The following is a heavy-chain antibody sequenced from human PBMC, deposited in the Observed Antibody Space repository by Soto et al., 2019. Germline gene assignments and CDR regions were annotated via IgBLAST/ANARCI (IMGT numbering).Heavy chain of an antibody. CDR1: GFTFSNYA. CDR2: ISSSSGST. V-gene: IGHV3-23*01. D-gene: IGHD5-12*01. Sequence: EVQLLESGGGLVQPGGSLRLSCAASGFTFSNYAMNWVRQAPGKGLGWVSTISSSSGSTYYADSVKARFTISRDNSMNFLYLQLNSLRGDDTAVYYCAKVGSERYSGQHSDYWGQGTLVTISS. J-gene: IGHJ4*02. CDR3: AKVGSERYSGQHSDY.